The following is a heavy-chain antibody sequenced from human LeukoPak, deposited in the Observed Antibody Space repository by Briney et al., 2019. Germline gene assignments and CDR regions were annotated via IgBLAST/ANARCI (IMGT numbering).Heavy chain of an antibody. CDR2: IIPIFGTA. CDR1: GGTFSSYA. Sequence: ASVKVSCKASGGTFSSYAISWVRQAPGQGLEWMGGIIPIFGTANYAQKFQGRVTITADESTSTAYMEPSSLRSEDTAVYYCARDAYIVVVPAAPASYGMDVWGQGTTVTVSS. CDR3: ARDAYIVVVPAAPASYGMDV. V-gene: IGHV1-69*13. D-gene: IGHD2-2*01. J-gene: IGHJ6*02.